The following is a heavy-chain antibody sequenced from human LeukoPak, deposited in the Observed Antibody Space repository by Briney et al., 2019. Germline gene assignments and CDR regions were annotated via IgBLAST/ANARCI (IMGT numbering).Heavy chain of an antibody. CDR2: IYYSGST. D-gene: IGHD1-26*01. J-gene: IGHJ4*02. CDR1: GGSVSSGSYY. CDR3: ARASWELPYFDY. V-gene: IGHV4-61*01. Sequence: SETLSLTCTVSGGSVSSGSYYWSWIRQPPGKGLEWIGYIYYSGSTNYNPSHKSRVTISVDTSKNQFSLKLSSVTAADTAVYYCARASWELPYFDYWGQGTLVTVSS.